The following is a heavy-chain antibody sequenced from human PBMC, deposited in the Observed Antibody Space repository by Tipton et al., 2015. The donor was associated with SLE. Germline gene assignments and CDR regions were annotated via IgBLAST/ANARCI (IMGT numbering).Heavy chain of an antibody. CDR1: GGSFSNSY. CDR2: ISYSGRT. CDR3: ARDLHGGSSSWSYGMDV. D-gene: IGHD6-13*01. V-gene: IGHV4-59*12. J-gene: IGHJ6*02. Sequence: TLSLTCTVSGGSFSNSYFNWIRQPPGKGLEWIGSISYSGRTNYNPSLKSRVTISVDSSKGHFSLQLSSVTAADTAVYYCARDLHGGSSSWSYGMDVWGQGTTVTVSS.